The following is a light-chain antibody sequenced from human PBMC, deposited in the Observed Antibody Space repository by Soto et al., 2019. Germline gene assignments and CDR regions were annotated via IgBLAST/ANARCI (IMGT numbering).Light chain of an antibody. J-gene: IGLJ1*01. Sequence: QSVLTQPPSVSGAPGQRVTISCTGSSSNIGAGYDVHWYQQRPGTAPKLLIFGNNNRPSGVPDRFSGSKSGTSASLAITGLQAEDEGDYCCQSYDSTLSARYVFGTGTKLTVL. CDR3: QSYDSTLSARYV. CDR1: SSNIGAGYD. CDR2: GNN. V-gene: IGLV1-40*01.